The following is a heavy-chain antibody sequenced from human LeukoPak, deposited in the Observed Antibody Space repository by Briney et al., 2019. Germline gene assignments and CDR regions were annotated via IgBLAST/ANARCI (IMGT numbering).Heavy chain of an antibody. J-gene: IGHJ4*02. CDR2: IGSSGGGI. D-gene: IGHD7-27*01. Sequence: GGSLRLSCAASGFTFSTYTMYWVRHPPGKRLEWVSIIGSSGGGIHYADSVRGRFTISRDNSKNALYLQMNSLRVEDTAVYYCAIDPNWGTHSWGQGVLVTVSS. V-gene: IGHV3-23*01. CDR3: AIDPNWGTHS. CDR1: GFTFSTYT.